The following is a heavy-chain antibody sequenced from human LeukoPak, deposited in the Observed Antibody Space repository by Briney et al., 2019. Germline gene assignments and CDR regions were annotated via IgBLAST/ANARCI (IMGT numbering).Heavy chain of an antibody. CDR1: GYTLTELS. V-gene: IGHV1-24*01. CDR3: ATSLGRGWLQVRGVDAFDI. CDR2: FDPEDGET. Sequence: GASVKVSCKVSGYTLTELSIHWVRQAPGKGLEWMGGFDPEDGETIYAQKLQGRVTMTEDTSTETAYVELSRLRSEDTAVYYWATSLGRGWLQVRGVDAFDIWGQGTMVSVSS. J-gene: IGHJ3*02. D-gene: IGHD5-24*01.